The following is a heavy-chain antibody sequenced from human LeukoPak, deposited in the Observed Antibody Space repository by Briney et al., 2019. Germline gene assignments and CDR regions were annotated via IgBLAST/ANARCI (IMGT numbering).Heavy chain of an antibody. V-gene: IGHV3-23*01. D-gene: IGHD3-10*01. Sequence: PGGSLRLSCAASGFTFISYAMSWVRQAPGKGLEWVSATSGSGGSTYYADSVKGRFTISRDNSKNTLYLQMNSLRAEDTAVYYCAKDKVRRAGRHYYYMDVWGKGTTVTVSS. CDR3: AKDKVRRAGRHYYYMDV. CDR2: TSGSGGST. J-gene: IGHJ6*03. CDR1: GFTFISYA.